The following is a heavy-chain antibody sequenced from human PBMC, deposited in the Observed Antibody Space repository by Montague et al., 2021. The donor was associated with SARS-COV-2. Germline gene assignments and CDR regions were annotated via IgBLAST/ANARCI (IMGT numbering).Heavy chain of an antibody. CDR3: ARDEYNRYWYKY. Sequence: SETLSLTCTVSAGSLSSRSSYWGWIRQPPGMGLQWIGRVDSAGSTYYSPPLKSRVTISLDTSKNLFSLKLSSVTAADTAVYYCARDEYNRYWYKYWGQGALVTVSA. V-gene: IGHV4-39*07. CDR1: AGSLSSRSSY. J-gene: IGHJ4*02. CDR2: VDSAGST. D-gene: IGHD2-8*02.